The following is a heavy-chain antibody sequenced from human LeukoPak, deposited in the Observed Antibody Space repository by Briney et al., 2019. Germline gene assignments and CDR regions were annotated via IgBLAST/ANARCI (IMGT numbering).Heavy chain of an antibody. J-gene: IGHJ6*02. D-gene: IGHD2-2*01. V-gene: IGHV3-7*03. CDR1: GFTFSRHW. CDR2: IKQDGSAK. Sequence: AGGSLRLSCAASGFTFSRHWMYWVRQAPGKGLEWVANIKQDGSAKAYVDSVKGRFTISRDNAKNSLFLQMNSLRAEDTAVYYCAKGLQRTPYYYYGMDVWGQGTTVTVSS. CDR3: AKGLQRTPYYYYGMDV.